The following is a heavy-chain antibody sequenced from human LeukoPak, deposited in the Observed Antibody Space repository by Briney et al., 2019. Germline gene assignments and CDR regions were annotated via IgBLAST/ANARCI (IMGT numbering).Heavy chain of an antibody. D-gene: IGHD5-18*01. CDR1: GGSFSGYY. V-gene: IGHV4-34*01. CDR3: ARGIRAMVTYYYYYMDV. J-gene: IGHJ6*03. CDR2: INHSGST. Sequence: SETLSLTCAVYGGSFSGYYWSWIRQPPGKGLEWIGEINHSGSTNYNPSLKSRVTISVDTSKNQFSLKLSSVTAADTAVYYCARGIRAMVTYYYYYMDVWGKGTTVTVSS.